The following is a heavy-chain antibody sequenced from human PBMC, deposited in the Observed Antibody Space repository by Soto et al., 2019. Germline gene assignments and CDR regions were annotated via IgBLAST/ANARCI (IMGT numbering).Heavy chain of an antibody. CDR3: ARADPDASVGY. V-gene: IGHV4-59*01. J-gene: IGHJ4*02. CDR1: GGSMSSYY. CDR2: ISYSGST. Sequence: PSETLSLTCTVSGGSMSSYYWTWLRQSPGRGLEWIGYISYSGSTYYNPSLKGRVTISADTSKNQFSLRMNSMIAADTAVYYCARADPDASVGYWGKGTLVTVSS. D-gene: IGHD2-15*01.